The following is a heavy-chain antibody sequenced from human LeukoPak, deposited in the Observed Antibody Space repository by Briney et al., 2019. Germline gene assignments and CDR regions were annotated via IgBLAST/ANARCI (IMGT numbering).Heavy chain of an antibody. CDR1: GFTFSDYY. Sequence: PGGSLRLSCAASGFTFSDYYMSWIRQAPGKGLEWVAVISYDGSNKYYADSVKGRFTISRDNSKNTLYLQMNSLRAEDTAVYYCAKDAYGSGSYYLNWFDPWAREPWSPSPQ. J-gene: IGHJ5*02. CDR3: AKDAYGSGSYYLNWFDP. CDR2: ISYDGSNK. D-gene: IGHD3-10*01. V-gene: IGHV3-30*18.